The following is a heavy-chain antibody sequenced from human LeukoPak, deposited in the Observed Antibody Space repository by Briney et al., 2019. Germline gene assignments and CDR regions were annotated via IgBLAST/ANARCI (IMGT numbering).Heavy chain of an antibody. Sequence: ASVVVSCTASGYTFTTFDINWVRQAAGQGLEWMGWMNPNSGNTGYAQKFQGRVTMTRSTSITTAYMELTSLRSEDTAVYYCARGIGEGATNWFDPWGQGTLVTVSS. J-gene: IGHJ5*02. CDR3: ARGIGEGATNWFDP. D-gene: IGHD1-26*01. CDR1: GYTFTTFD. CDR2: MNPNSGNT. V-gene: IGHV1-8*01.